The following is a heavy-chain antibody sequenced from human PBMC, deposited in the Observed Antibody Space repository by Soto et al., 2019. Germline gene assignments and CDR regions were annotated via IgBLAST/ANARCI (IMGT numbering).Heavy chain of an antibody. D-gene: IGHD4-17*01. J-gene: IGHJ3*02. Sequence: PGGSLRLSCAASGVTFTNYAMSWVRQAPGKGPEWVSGISAAGGATYYADSVKGRFTISRDNSKATVYLQMNSLRAEDTALYYCGIDPNGDYVGAFDMWGQGTVVTVSS. CDR2: ISAAGGAT. CDR1: GVTFTNYA. CDR3: GIDPNGDYVGAFDM. V-gene: IGHV3-23*01.